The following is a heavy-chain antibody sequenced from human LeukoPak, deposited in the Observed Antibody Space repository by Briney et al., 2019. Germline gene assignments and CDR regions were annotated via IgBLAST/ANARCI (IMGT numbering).Heavy chain of an antibody. CDR3: ARGPVVPSATYFFDY. V-gene: IGHV3-23*01. Sequence: GGSLRLSCAASGFTFSTYAMTWVRQAPGKRLEWVSAISGNGGSTYSADSVKGRFTISRDNSKNTLYLQMNSLTAEDTAVYYCARGPVVPSATYFFDYWGQGTLVVVSS. D-gene: IGHD2-2*01. CDR1: GFTFSTYA. CDR2: ISGNGGST. J-gene: IGHJ4*02.